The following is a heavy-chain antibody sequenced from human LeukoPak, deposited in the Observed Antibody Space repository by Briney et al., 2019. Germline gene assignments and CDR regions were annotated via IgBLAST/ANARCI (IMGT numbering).Heavy chain of an antibody. Sequence: GGSLRLSCAASGVSVSNSYMSWVRQAPGKGLEWISVDYRDESTYYADSVKGRFTISRDNFKNTVYLQMNNMRAEDTAVYYCARVGASVAGPFDYWGQGTLVTVSS. CDR1: GVSVSNSY. J-gene: IGHJ4*02. D-gene: IGHD6-19*01. CDR3: ARVGASVAGPFDY. V-gene: IGHV3-53*01. CDR2: DYRDEST.